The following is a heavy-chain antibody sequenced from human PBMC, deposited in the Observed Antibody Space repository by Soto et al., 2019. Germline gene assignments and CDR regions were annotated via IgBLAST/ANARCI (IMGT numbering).Heavy chain of an antibody. CDR1: GVPISSYDW. V-gene: IGHV4-4*02. J-gene: IGHJ5*02. D-gene: IGHD6-6*01. CDR2: IYHNGRT. CDR3: TRSLSSSSGYFDP. Sequence: QVHLEESGPGLVRPSGTLSLTCNVSGVPISSYDWWTWVRQTPGKGMEWIGEIYHNGRTNYNPSLKSRVSLSVDKSKNQFFLRLSSVTAADTAMYYCTRSLSSSSGYFDPWGQGTLVTVSS.